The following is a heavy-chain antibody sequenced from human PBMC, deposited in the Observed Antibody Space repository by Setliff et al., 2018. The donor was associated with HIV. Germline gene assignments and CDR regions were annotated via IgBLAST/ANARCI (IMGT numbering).Heavy chain of an antibody. CDR2: ISSSGNTM. V-gene: IGHV3-11*01. CDR1: GFTFSDYY. J-gene: IGHJ4*02. Sequence: GGSLRLSCAASGFTFSDYYMAWIRQAPGKDLEWISYISSSGNTMYYADSVKGRFTISRDNAKNSLYLQVNSLRAEDTAVYYCARFRRSGYNYVEGTALAYWGQGTLVTVSS. CDR3: ARFRRSGYNYVEGTALAY. D-gene: IGHD3-22*01.